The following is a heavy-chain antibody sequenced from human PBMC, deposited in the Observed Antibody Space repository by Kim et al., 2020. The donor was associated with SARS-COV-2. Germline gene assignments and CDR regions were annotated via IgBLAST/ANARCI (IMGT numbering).Heavy chain of an antibody. J-gene: IGHJ6*02. D-gene: IGHD3-9*01. CDR3: ARFEGYGMDV. CDR1: GFTFSTYS. CDR2: ISTSSSYI. Sequence: GGSLRLSCAASGFTFSTYSMNWVRQAPGKGLEWVSSISTSSSYIYYADSAKGRFTISRDNAKSSLFLQMNSLRAEDTGVYYCARFEGYGMDVWGQGTTVTVSS. V-gene: IGHV3-21*01.